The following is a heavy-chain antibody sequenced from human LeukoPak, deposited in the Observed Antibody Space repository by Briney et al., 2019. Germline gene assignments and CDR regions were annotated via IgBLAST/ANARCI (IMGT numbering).Heavy chain of an antibody. CDR3: AKDKSPQYYYYGMDV. CDR1: GFTFSSYA. V-gene: IGHV3-23*01. CDR2: ISGSGGST. J-gene: IGHJ6*02. Sequence: PGGSLRLSCAASGFTFSSYAMSWVRQAPGKGLEWVSVISGSGGSTYYADSVKGRFTISRDNSKNTLYLQMNSLRAEDTAVYYCAKDKSPQYYYYGMDVWGQGTTVTVSS.